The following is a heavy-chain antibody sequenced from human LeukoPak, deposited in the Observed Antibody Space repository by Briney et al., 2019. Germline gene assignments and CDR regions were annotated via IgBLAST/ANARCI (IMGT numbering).Heavy chain of an antibody. CDR3: ARVPDSSSWYGDYYYGMDV. Sequence: ASVKVSCKASGYTFTDYYMHWVRQAPGQGLEWMGIINPRDATISYAQKFQGRVTMTRATSTSTVYMELSSLRSEDTAVYYCARVPDSSSWYGDYYYGMDVWGQGTTVTVSS. CDR1: GYTFTDYY. J-gene: IGHJ6*02. V-gene: IGHV1-46*01. D-gene: IGHD6-13*01. CDR2: INPRDATI.